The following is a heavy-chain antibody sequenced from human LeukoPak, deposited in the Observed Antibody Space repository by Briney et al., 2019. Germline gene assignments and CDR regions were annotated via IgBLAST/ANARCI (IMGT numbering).Heavy chain of an antibody. CDR1: GGSISSYY. J-gene: IGHJ1*01. D-gene: IGHD2-15*01. CDR3: ARVMGYCSGGSCRPTLFQH. CDR2: IYYSGST. V-gene: IGHV4-59*01. Sequence: PSETLSLTCTVSGGSISSYYWSWIRQPPGKGLEWIGYIYYSGSTNYNPSLKSRVTISVDTSKNQFSLKLSSVTAADTAVYYCARVMGYCSGGSCRPTLFQHWGQGTLVTVPS.